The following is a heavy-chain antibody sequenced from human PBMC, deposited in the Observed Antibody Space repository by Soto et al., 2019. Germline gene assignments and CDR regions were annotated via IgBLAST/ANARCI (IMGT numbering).Heavy chain of an antibody. J-gene: IGHJ4*02. D-gene: IGHD2-2*01. CDR2: INSDGSVT. V-gene: IGHV3-74*01. CDR1: GFTFTNYW. Sequence: GRSLRLSCAVSGFTFTNYWMHWVRQAPGQGLVWVSRINSDGSVTNYADSVKGRFTTSRDNAKNTLYLQVNSLRAEDTAVYYCAREFSTSRTYYFDYWGPGTLVTVSS. CDR3: AREFSTSRTYYFDY.